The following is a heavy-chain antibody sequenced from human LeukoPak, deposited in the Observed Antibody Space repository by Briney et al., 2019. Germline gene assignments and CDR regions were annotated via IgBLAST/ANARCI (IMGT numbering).Heavy chain of an antibody. CDR2: ISYDGSNK. CDR1: GFTVSSNY. CDR3: AKDKEAVASYYYYYGMDV. D-gene: IGHD6-19*01. Sequence: GGSLRLSCAASGFTVSSNYMSWVRQAPGKGLEWVAVISYDGSNKYYADSVKGRFTISRDNSKNTLYLQMNSLRAEDTAVYYCAKDKEAVASYYYYYGMDVWGKGTTVTVSS. V-gene: IGHV3-30*18. J-gene: IGHJ6*04.